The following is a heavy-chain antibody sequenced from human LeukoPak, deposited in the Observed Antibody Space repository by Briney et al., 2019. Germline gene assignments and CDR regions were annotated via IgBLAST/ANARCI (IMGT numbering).Heavy chain of an antibody. CDR1: GNSITNPKW. Sequence: SETLSLTCAVSGNSITNPKWWSWVRQPPGKGLEWLGEIYYSGTANYNPSLGSRVTISVDTSKNQFSLKLSSVTAADTAVYYCARGFFVRLSSWFDPWGQGTLVTVSS. D-gene: IGHD3-3*01. CDR3: ARGFFVRLSSWFDP. CDR2: IYYSGTA. V-gene: IGHV4-4*02. J-gene: IGHJ5*02.